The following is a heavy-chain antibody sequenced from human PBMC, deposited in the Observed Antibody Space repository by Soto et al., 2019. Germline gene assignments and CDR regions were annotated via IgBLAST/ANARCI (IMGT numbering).Heavy chain of an antibody. Sequence: QVQLVQSGAEVKKPGSSVKVSCKASGGTFTTSAISWVRQAPGQGLEWMGGIIPIFSTADYAQKFQGRVTITAEEDTTTAYMELSSLRSEDTAVYYCARDRPRENYGGNYYYEMDVWGQGTTVTVSS. CDR3: ARDRPRENYGGNYYYEMDV. CDR2: IIPIFSTA. D-gene: IGHD4-17*01. CDR1: GGTFTTSA. J-gene: IGHJ6*02. V-gene: IGHV1-69*12.